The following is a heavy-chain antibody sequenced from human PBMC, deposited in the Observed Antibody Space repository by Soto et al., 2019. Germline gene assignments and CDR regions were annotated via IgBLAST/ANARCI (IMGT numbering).Heavy chain of an antibody. Sequence: GGSLRLSCAASGFTFSTYVMHWVRQAPGKGLEWVALIWYDGSNKYYADSVKGRFTISRDNSKNTLYLQMNSLRAEDTAVYYCAKEPLTMIVVVITTAFDYWGQGTLVTVSS. V-gene: IGHV3-33*06. J-gene: IGHJ4*02. CDR3: AKEPLTMIVVVITTAFDY. CDR1: GFTFSTYV. CDR2: IWYDGSNK. D-gene: IGHD3-22*01.